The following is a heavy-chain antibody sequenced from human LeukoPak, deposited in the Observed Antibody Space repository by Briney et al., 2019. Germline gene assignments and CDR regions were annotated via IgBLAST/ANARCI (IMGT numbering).Heavy chain of an antibody. Sequence: GGSLRLSCAASGFTFSSYAMHWVRQAPGKGLEWVAVISYDGSNKYYADSVKGRFTISRDNAKNSLFLQMNSLRAEDTAVYYCARDPVKSYFDSSGYYKYFDSWGQGTLVTVSS. V-gene: IGHV3-30*04. J-gene: IGHJ4*02. D-gene: IGHD3-22*01. CDR1: GFTFSSYA. CDR2: ISYDGSNK. CDR3: ARDPVKSYFDSSGYYKYFDS.